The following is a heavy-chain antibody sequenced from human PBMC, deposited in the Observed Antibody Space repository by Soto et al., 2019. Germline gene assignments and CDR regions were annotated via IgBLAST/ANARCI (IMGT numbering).Heavy chain of an antibody. Sequence: GGSLRLSCAASGFPFSSTDMTWVRQAPGKGLEWVSTIDGSGRTTYYADSVKGRFTISRDNSINTVFLQMKSLRADDTALYFCAKNSGWFNTWGQGALVTVSS. CDR1: GFPFSSTD. V-gene: IGHV3-23*01. CDR2: IDGSGRTT. J-gene: IGHJ5*02. CDR3: AKNSGWFNT. D-gene: IGHD3-10*01.